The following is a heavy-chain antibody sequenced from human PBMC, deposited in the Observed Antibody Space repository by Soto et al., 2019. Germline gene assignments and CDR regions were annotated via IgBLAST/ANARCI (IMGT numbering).Heavy chain of an antibody. V-gene: IGHV4-59*01. CDR2: IYYSGST. J-gene: IGHJ6*03. D-gene: IGHD3-3*01. CDR3: ASTPPFWRGPTPYYYMDV. Sequence: SETLSLTCTVSGGSISSYYWSWIRQPPGKGLEWIGYIYYSGSTNYNPSLKSRVTISVDTSMNQFSLKLSSVTAADTAVYYCASTPPFWRGPTPYYYMDVWGKGTTVTV. CDR1: GGSISSYY.